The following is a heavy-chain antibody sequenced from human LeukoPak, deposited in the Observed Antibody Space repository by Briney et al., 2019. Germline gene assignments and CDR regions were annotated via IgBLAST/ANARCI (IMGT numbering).Heavy chain of an antibody. Sequence: GGSLRLSCAVSGFTVNSKYMNWVRQAPGKGLEWVSILYSSGTTYYADSVKGRFTISRDNSKNTLYLQMNSVRAEDTAVHYCAANYDFWSGYPPDWGQGTLVTVSS. J-gene: IGHJ4*02. V-gene: IGHV3-66*02. CDR2: LYSSGTT. CDR1: GFTVNSKY. CDR3: AANYDFWSGYPPD. D-gene: IGHD3-3*01.